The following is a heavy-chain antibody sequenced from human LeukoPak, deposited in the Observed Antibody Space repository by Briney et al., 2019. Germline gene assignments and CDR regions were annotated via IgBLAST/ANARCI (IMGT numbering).Heavy chain of an antibody. CDR3: ARDSGGNSGVYY. V-gene: IGHV3-23*01. D-gene: IGHD4-23*01. CDR2: ISGSGGST. J-gene: IGHJ4*02. Sequence: HAGGSLRLSCAASGFTFSSYAMSWVRQAPGKGLEWVSAISGSGGSTYYADSVKGRFTISRDNAKNSLYLQMNSLRAEDTAVYYCARDSGGNSGVYYWGQGTLVTVSS. CDR1: GFTFSSYA.